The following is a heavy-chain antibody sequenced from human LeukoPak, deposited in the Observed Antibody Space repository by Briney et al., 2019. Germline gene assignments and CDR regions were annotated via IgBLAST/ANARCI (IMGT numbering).Heavy chain of an antibody. D-gene: IGHD3-10*01. Sequence: ASVKVSCKASGYTFTGYYMHWVRQATGQGLEWMGWMNPNSGNTGYAQKFQGRVTMTRNTSISTAYMELSSLRSEDTAVYYCARVMVRGTLYYYYYMDVWGKGTTVTISS. J-gene: IGHJ6*03. CDR1: GYTFTGYY. CDR3: ARVMVRGTLYYYYYMDV. V-gene: IGHV1-8*02. CDR2: MNPNSGNT.